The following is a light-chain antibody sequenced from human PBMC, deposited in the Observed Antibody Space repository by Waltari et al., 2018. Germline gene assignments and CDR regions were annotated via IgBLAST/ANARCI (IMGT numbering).Light chain of an antibody. CDR3: CSYIGDSAWV. CDR2: EVN. J-gene: IGLJ3*02. CDR1: SRDIGYYNL. Sequence: HSALTQPASVSGSPGQSITISCTGTSRDIGYYNLVSWYQQDPGKAPKGIIYEVNKRPSGVSNRFSGSKSGNTASLTISGLQAEDVADYYCCSYIGDSAWVFGGGTKVTVL. V-gene: IGLV2-23*02.